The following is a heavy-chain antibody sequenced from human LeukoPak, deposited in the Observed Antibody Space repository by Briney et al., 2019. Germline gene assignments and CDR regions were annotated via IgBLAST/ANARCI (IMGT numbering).Heavy chain of an antibody. D-gene: IGHD2-2*01. CDR1: GYSFTSYW. CDR3: ARNVPAAIGRYYFDY. V-gene: IGHV5-51*03. J-gene: IGHJ4*02. CDR2: IYPGDSDT. Sequence: KPGESLKISCKGSGYSFTSYWIGWVRPMPGKGLEWMGIIYPGDSDTRYSPSFQGQVTISADKSISTAYLQWSSLKASDTAMYYCARNVPAAIGRYYFDYWGQGTLVTVSS.